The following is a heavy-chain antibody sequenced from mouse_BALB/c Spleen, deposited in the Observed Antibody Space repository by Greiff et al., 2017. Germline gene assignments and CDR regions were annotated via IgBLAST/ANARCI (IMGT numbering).Heavy chain of an antibody. V-gene: IGHV14-3*02. CDR2: IDPANGNT. Sequence: VQLKQSGAELVKPGASVKLSCTASGFNIKDTYMHWVKQRPEQGLEWIGRIDPANGNTKYDPKFQGKATITADTSSNTAYLQLSSLTSEDTAVYYCARWPNFDYWGQGTTLTVSS. J-gene: IGHJ2*01. CDR3: ARWPNFDY. CDR1: GFNIKDTY.